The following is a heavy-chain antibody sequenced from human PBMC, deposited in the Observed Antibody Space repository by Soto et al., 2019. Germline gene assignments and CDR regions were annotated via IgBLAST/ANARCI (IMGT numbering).Heavy chain of an antibody. Sequence: QVQLVESGGGVVQPGRSLRLSCAASGFTFSSYGMHWVRQAPGKGLEWVAVIWYDGSNKYYADSVKGRFTISRDNSKNTLYLQMNSLRAEETAVYYCAREPPQPGGYYYDSSGYYDYWGQGTLVTVSS. J-gene: IGHJ4*02. CDR2: IWYDGSNK. CDR1: GFTFSSYG. CDR3: AREPPQPGGYYYDSSGYYDY. D-gene: IGHD3-22*01. V-gene: IGHV3-33*01.